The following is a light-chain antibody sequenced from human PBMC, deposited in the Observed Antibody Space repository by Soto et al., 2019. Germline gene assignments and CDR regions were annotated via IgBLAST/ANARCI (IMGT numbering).Light chain of an antibody. V-gene: IGKV3D-7*01. J-gene: IGKJ1*01. CDR3: QQDYNWWT. CDR1: QSVSSSY. Sequence: PGERVTLSCRASQSVSSSYLTWYQQKPGQAPRLLIYGASTRATSIPARFSGSGSGTDFTLTISSPQPEDFAVYYCQQDYNWWTFGQGTKVDIK. CDR2: GAS.